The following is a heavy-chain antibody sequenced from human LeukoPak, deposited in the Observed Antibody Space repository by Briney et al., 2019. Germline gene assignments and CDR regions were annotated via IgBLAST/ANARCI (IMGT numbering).Heavy chain of an antibody. D-gene: IGHD3-22*01. CDR1: GGTLFSYA. V-gene: IGHV1-69*05. J-gene: IGHJ5*02. CDR2: IIPIFDTA. CDR3: ARCPYASSGNRNFDP. Sequence: SVKVSSKASGGTLFSYAISWVRQALGQGLVWRGGIIPIFDTANTAQKFQGRVTITTDESTSTDYMELSSLRSENTAVYYCARCPYASSGNRNFDPWGQGTLVTVSS.